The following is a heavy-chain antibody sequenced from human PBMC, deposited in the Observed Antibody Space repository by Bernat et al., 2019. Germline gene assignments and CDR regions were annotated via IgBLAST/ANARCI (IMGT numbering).Heavy chain of an antibody. J-gene: IGHJ3*02. CDR2: INAGNGNT. CDR1: GYTFTSYA. D-gene: IGHD5-12*01. V-gene: IGHV1-3*01. CDR3: AREGPLSGYDLWQAFDI. Sequence: QVQLVQSGAEVKKPGASVKVSCKASGYTFTSYAMHWVRQAPGQRLEWMGWINAGNGNTKYSQKFQGRVTITRDTSASTAYMELSSLRSEDTAVYYCAREGPLSGYDLWQAFDIWGQGTMVTVSS.